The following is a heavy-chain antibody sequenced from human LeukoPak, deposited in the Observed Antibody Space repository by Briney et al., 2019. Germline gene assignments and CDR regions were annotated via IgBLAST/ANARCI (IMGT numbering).Heavy chain of an antibody. V-gene: IGHV3-30*02. D-gene: IGHD3-22*01. Sequence: GGSLRLSCAASGFSFSSYGMIWVRQAPGKGLEWVAFIRYDGSNKYYADSVKGRFTISRDNSKNTLYLQMNSLRAEDTAVYYCAKDYSDSSGYFRVPHVFDFWGQGTLVTVSS. CDR1: GFSFSSYG. J-gene: IGHJ4*02. CDR2: IRYDGSNK. CDR3: AKDYSDSSGYFRVPHVFDF.